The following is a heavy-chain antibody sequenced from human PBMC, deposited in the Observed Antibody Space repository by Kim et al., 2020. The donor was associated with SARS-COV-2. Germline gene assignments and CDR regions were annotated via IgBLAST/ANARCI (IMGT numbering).Heavy chain of an antibody. CDR1: GFTFSDYY. CDR2: ISSSGTTI. V-gene: IGHV3-11*01. CDR3: ARGWYNSSHSDY. J-gene: IGHJ4*02. D-gene: IGHD6-6*01. Sequence: GGSLRLSCAASGFTFSDYYMTWIRQAPGKGLEWVSYISSSGTTIYYADSVKGRFTISRDNAKNSLFLQMNSLRAEDTAVYYCARGWYNSSHSDYWGQGTLVTVSS.